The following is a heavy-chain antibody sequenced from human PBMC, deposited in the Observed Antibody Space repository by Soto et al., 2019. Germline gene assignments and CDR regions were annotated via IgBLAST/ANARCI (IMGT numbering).Heavy chain of an antibody. J-gene: IGHJ4*02. CDR2: ISGTSPST. Sequence: EVQLLESGGGLVQPGGSLRLSCAASGFTFSPYAMSWVRQAPWKGLEWVSGISGTSPSTYYADSVQGRFTISRDSSRKTLFLQMNTLRAEDTAVYFCAIRIFGVEYWGQGTQVTVSS. CDR1: GFTFSPYA. V-gene: IGHV3-23*01. D-gene: IGHD3-3*01. CDR3: AIRIFGVEY.